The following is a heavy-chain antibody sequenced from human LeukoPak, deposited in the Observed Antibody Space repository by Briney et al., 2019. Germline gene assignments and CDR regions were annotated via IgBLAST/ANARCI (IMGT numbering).Heavy chain of an antibody. CDR2: IYYSGTT. D-gene: IGHD6-13*01. J-gene: IGHJ1*01. Sequence: NPSQSLSLTCTVSGASISNYYWSWIRQPPGNGLECMGYIYYSGTTHYNPPLKSRVTISVDTSKNQFSLKLSSVTAADTAVYYCARHGGYSSPYLHWGQGTLVTVSS. CDR1: GASISNYY. CDR3: ARHGGYSSPYLH. V-gene: IGHV4-59*08.